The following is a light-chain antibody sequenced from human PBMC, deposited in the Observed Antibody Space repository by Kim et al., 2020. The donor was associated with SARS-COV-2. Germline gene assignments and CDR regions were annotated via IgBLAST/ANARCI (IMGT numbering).Light chain of an antibody. Sequence: DIQMTQSPSTLSASVGDRVTITCRASQSINMWLAWYQQKPGKAPNLLIYDASTLQSGVSSRFSGSGSGTEFTLTISSLQPDDSATYYCYHYHSYPVTFGGGTKVDIK. CDR1: QSINMW. CDR3: YHYHSYPVT. J-gene: IGKJ4*01. CDR2: DAS. V-gene: IGKV1-5*01.